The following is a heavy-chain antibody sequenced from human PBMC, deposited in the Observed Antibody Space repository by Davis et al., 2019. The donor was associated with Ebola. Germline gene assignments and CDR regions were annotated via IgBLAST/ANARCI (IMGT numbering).Heavy chain of an antibody. D-gene: IGHD6-19*01. CDR3: ARDPGYSSGWYDY. CDR1: GSTFTGYY. V-gene: IGHV1-8*02. CDR2: MNPNSGNT. Sequence: ASVKVSCKASGSTFTGYYMHWVRQAPGQGLEWMGWMNPNSGNTGYAQNFQGRVTMTRNTSIRTAYMELSSLRSEDTAVYYCARDPGYSSGWYDYWGQGTLVTVSS. J-gene: IGHJ4*02.